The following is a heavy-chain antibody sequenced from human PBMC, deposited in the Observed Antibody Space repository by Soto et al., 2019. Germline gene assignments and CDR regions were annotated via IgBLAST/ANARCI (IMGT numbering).Heavy chain of an antibody. D-gene: IGHD6-13*01. J-gene: IGHJ4*02. Sequence: SETLSLTCTVSGGSISSSSYYWGWIRQPPWKGLEWIGSIYYSGSTYYNPSLKSRVTISVDTSKNQFSLKLSSVTAADTAVYYCARKKAAAPFDYWGQGXLVTVYS. CDR2: IYYSGST. V-gene: IGHV4-39*01. CDR1: GGSISSSSYY. CDR3: ARKKAAAPFDY.